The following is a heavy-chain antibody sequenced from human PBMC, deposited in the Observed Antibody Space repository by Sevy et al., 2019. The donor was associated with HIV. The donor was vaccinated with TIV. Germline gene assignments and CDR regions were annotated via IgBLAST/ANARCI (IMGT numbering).Heavy chain of an antibody. CDR3: ARDYCSGGSCYESSNWFDP. CDR1: GYTFTSYG. Sequence: ASVKVSCKASGYTFTSYGISWVRQVPGQGLEWMGWISAYNGNTNYAQKLQGRVTMTTDTSTSTAYMELRSLRSDDTAVYYCARDYCSGGSCYESSNWFDPWGQGTLVTVSS. V-gene: IGHV1-18*01. CDR2: ISAYNGNT. D-gene: IGHD2-15*01. J-gene: IGHJ5*02.